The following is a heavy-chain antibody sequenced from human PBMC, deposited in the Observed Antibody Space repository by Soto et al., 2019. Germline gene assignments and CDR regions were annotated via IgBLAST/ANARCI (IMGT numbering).Heavy chain of an antibody. V-gene: IGHV4-4*02. CDR1: GGSISSTNW. J-gene: IGHJ5*02. CDR3: ATRPPRIVVALLPIPP. CDR2: IYHSGSP. Sequence: QVQLRESGPGLVKTSGTLSLTCVVSGGSISSTNWWTWVRQPPGKGREWIGEIYHSGSPTFSPSRRGRATISVDQSNSQLSLRLRSETAAGTAVYYCATRPPRIVVALLPIPPWGQGIRVTVSS. D-gene: IGHD2-21*01.